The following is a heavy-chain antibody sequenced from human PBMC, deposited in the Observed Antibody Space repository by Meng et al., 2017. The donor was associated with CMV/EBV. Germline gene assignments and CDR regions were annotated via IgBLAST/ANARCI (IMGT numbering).Heavy chain of an antibody. CDR3: ARGMGLDWNDAYFDY. V-gene: IGHV1-69*05. CDR2: IIPIFGTA. Sequence: SVKVSCKASGGTFSSYAISWVRQAPGQGLEWMGGIIPIFGTANYAQKFQGRVTITTDESTSTAYLELSSLRSEDTAVYYCARGMGLDWNDAYFDYWGQGTLVTVSS. CDR1: GGTFSSYA. D-gene: IGHD1-1*01. J-gene: IGHJ4*02.